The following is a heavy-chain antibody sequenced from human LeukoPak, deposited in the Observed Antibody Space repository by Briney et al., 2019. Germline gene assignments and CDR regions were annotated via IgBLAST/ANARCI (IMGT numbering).Heavy chain of an antibody. CDR2: ISAYNGNT. V-gene: IGHV1-18*01. Sequence: GESLKISCKGSGYSFTSYGISWVRQAPGQGLEWMGWISAYNGNTNYAQKLQGRVTMTTDTSTSTAYMELRSLRSDDTAVYYCARDRSYGPSIFDYWGQGTLVTVSS. CDR3: ARDRSYGPSIFDY. J-gene: IGHJ4*02. CDR1: GYSFTSYG. D-gene: IGHD5-18*01.